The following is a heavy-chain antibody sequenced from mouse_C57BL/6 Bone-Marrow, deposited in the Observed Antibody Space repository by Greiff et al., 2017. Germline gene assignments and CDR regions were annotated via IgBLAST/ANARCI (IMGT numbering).Heavy chain of an antibody. D-gene: IGHD1-1*01. CDR2: IWTGGGG. J-gene: IGHJ3*01. CDR3: ARLKDCYSGFSYGWFAY. V-gene: IGHV2-9-1*01. Sequence: QVQLKESGPGLVAPSQRLSITCTVSGFSLTSYAISWVRQPPGKGLEWIGVIWTGGGGNYTSALKSRLSISTDNSTSQAFLKMDSLHTDDTARDYCARLKDCYSGFSYGWFAYWGQGTLVTVSA. CDR1: GFSLTSYA.